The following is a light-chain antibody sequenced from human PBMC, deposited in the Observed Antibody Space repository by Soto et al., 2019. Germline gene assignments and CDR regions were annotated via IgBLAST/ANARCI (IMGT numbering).Light chain of an antibody. CDR2: DVS. CDR3: SSYTSSSTL. CDR1: SSDVGGYNY. V-gene: IGLV2-14*01. Sequence: QSALTQPASVSGSPGQSITISCTGTSSDVGGYNYVSWYQQHPGKAPKLMIYDVSNRPSGVFNRYSGSKSGTTGSLTISGLQAEDEGDQYCSSYTSSSTLFGGGTKLTVL. J-gene: IGLJ2*01.